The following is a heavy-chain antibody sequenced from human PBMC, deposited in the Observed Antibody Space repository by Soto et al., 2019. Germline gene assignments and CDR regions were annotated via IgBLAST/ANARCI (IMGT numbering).Heavy chain of an antibody. V-gene: IGHV1-2*04. J-gene: IGHJ4*02. D-gene: IGHD3-10*01. CDR3: AIQRGGVGY. CDR2: INPNNGGT. Sequence: QVHLVQSGAEVKKPGASVKVSCKASGYSFTANSMHWVRQATGQGLEWIGWINPNNGGTNYARKFQGWVTMTRDTCISTAYMDLTRLKSDYTAVYYCAIQRGGVGYWGQGTLVTVSS. CDR1: GYSFTANS.